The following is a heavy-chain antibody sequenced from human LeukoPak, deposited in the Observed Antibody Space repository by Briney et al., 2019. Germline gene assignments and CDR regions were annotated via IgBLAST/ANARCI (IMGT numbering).Heavy chain of an antibody. D-gene: IGHD3-22*01. Sequence: GGSLRLSCAVSGFSFENNWMSWVRQAPGKGLEWVANIKQDGSEIHYVDSVKGRFTISRDNAKNSLYLQMNSLRAEDTAVYYCAVQITMIVVVPYFDYWGQGTLVTVSS. V-gene: IGHV3-7*01. J-gene: IGHJ4*02. CDR1: GFSFENNW. CDR2: IKQDGSEI. CDR3: AVQITMIVVVPYFDY.